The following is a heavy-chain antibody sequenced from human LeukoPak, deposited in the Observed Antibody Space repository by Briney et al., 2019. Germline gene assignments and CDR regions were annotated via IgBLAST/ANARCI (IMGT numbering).Heavy chain of an antibody. D-gene: IGHD2/OR15-2a*01. V-gene: IGHV1-69*13. CDR2: IIPIFGTT. CDR3: AREGSKGLSRADAFDI. Sequence: PSASLKVSCTASGGTFNSYTMSWVRQAPGQGLEWIGGIIPIFGTTNYAQRFQGRVTIAADESTNTAYMELSSLRSEDTAVFYCAREGSKGLSRADAFDIWGQGTMVTVSS. J-gene: IGHJ3*02. CDR1: GGTFNSYT.